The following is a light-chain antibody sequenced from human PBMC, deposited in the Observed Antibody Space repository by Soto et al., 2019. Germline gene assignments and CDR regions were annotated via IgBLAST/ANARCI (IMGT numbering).Light chain of an antibody. Sequence: DIHMTQSPSTLSASLVYRFTITCLASESINSWLAWYQQKPGKAPKVVIYDASNLESGVPSRFSGSGSGTEFTLTISSLQPDDFATYYCQQYHADPWTFGQGTKVDIK. CDR1: ESINSW. V-gene: IGKV1-5*01. J-gene: IGKJ1*01. CDR2: DAS. CDR3: QQYHADPWT.